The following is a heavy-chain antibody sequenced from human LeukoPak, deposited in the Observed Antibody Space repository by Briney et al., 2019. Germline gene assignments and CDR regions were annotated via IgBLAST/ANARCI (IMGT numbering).Heavy chain of an antibody. V-gene: IGHV3-21*01. CDR1: GFTFSSYS. D-gene: IGHD2-2*01. CDR2: ISSSSSYI. J-gene: IGHJ4*02. Sequence: GGSLRLSCAASGFTFSSYSMNWVRQAPGKGLEWVSSISSSSSYIYYADSVKGRFTISRDNAKDSLYLQMNSLRAEDTAVYYCARGHCSSTSCYPFYLDYWGQGTLVSVSS. CDR3: ARGHCSSTSCYPFYLDY.